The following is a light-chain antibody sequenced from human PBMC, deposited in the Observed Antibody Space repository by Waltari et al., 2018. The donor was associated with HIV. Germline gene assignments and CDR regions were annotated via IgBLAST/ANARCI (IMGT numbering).Light chain of an antibody. CDR1: QSVFYNSNKKNY. CDR3: QQYYSTPLT. CDR2: WAS. Sequence: DIVMNQSPNSLAVSLGERANINCKSSQSVFYNSNKKNYFAWYQQKPGQPPKMIIYWASNRESGVPDRFSGSGSGTDFTLTISSLQAEDVAVYYCQQYYSTPLTFGGGTKVEIK. J-gene: IGKJ4*01. V-gene: IGKV4-1*01.